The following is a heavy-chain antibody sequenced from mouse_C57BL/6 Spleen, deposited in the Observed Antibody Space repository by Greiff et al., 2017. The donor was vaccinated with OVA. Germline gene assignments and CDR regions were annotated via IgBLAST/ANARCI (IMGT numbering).Heavy chain of an antibody. Sequence: VQLKESGPGMVKPSQSLSLTCTVTGYSITSGYDWHWIRHFPGNKLEWMGYISYSGSTNYNPSLKSRISITHDTSKNHFFLKLNSVTTEDTATYYCARGRNGLAWFAYWGQGTLVTVSA. CDR2: ISYSGST. V-gene: IGHV3-1*01. J-gene: IGHJ3*01. CDR1: GYSITSGYD. CDR3: ARGRNGLAWFAY.